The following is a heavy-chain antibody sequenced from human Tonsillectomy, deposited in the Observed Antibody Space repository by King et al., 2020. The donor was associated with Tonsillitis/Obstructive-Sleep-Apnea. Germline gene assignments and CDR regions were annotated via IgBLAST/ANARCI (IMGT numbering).Heavy chain of an antibody. Sequence: QLVQSGAEVKKPGASVKVSCKAAVNTLSNYGIVWVGQAPGQGREWKGWISGKDGKKNYAERLQGRVNMTTDTSTTTVYMELRSLTSDDTAVYYCASEGMTFDDAFDVWGQGTLVTVSP. D-gene: IGHD3-10*01. J-gene: IGHJ3*01. V-gene: IGHV1-18*01. CDR2: ISGKDGKK. CDR1: VNTLSNYG. CDR3: ASEGMTFDDAFDV.